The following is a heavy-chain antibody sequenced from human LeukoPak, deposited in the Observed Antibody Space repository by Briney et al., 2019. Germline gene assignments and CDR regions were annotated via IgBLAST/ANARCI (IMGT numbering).Heavy chain of an antibody. CDR3: ARRPGWYFDL. V-gene: IGHV5-51*01. CDR2: IYPGDSDT. CDR1: GYSFSSYW. Sequence: GESLKISCQGSGYSFSSYWVGWVRQMPGKGLEWMGIIYPGDSDTTYSPSFQGQVTISADRSTSTAYLQWSSLKASDTAMYYCARRPGWYFDLWGRGTLVTASS. J-gene: IGHJ2*01.